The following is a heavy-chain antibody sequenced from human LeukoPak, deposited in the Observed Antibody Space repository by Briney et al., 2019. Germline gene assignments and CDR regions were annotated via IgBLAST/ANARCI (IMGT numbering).Heavy chain of an antibody. D-gene: IGHD6-19*01. CDR1: GYTFTSYY. Sequence: ASVKVSCKASGYTFTSYYMHWVRQAPGQGLEWMGIINPSGGSTSYAQKFQGRATMTRDTSTSTVYMELSSLRSEDTAVYYCAREVSSGWYGGGRVTHPTLFDYWGQGTLVTVSS. CDR3: AREVSSGWYGGGRVTHPTLFDY. CDR2: INPSGGST. V-gene: IGHV1-46*01. J-gene: IGHJ4*02.